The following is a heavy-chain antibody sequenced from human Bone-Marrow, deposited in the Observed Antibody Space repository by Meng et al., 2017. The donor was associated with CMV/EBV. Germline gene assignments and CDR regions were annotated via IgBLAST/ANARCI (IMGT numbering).Heavy chain of an antibody. CDR1: GFTFSSYG. CDR3: ARADYYDTSGYHYLDY. CDR2: ISHSGKTI. V-gene: IGHV3-48*04. D-gene: IGHD3-22*01. Sequence: GESLKISCAASGFTFSSYGMHWVRQAPGKGLEWVSYISHSGKTIYYADSVKGRFAISRDNAKNSLYLQMNSLRAEDTAVYYCARADYYDTSGYHYLDYWGQGTLVT. J-gene: IGHJ4*02.